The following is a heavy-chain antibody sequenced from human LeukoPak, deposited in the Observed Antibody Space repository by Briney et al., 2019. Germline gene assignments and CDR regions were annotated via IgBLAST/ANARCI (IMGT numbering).Heavy chain of an antibody. D-gene: IGHD3-3*01. J-gene: IGHJ4*02. V-gene: IGHV3-15*01. CDR3: TTDLSRYDFWSGYPFDY. Sequence: GGSLRLSCAASGFTFSNAWTSWVRQAPGKGLEWVGRIKSKTDGGTTDYAAPVKGRFTISRDDSKNTLYLQMNSLKTEDTAVYYCTTDLSRYDFWSGYPFDYWGQGTLVTVSS. CDR1: GFTFSNAW. CDR2: IKSKTDGGTT.